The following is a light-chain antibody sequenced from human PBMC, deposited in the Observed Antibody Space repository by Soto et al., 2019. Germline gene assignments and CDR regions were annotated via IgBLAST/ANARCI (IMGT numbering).Light chain of an antibody. CDR1: QFVNSRY. V-gene: IGKV3-11*01. CDR3: QQRSNWPPTWT. CDR2: DAS. J-gene: IGKJ1*01. Sequence: EVVLTHSPGTLSLSPGESATLLCSASQFVNSRYLAWYQQKPGQAPRLLIYDASNRATGIPARFSGSGSGTDFTLTISSLEPEDFAVYYCQQRSNWPPTWTFGQGTKVDIK.